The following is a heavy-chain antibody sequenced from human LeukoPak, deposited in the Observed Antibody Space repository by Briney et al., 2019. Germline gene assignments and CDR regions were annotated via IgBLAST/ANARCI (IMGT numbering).Heavy chain of an antibody. V-gene: IGHV3-23*01. CDR2: ISGSGGST. D-gene: IGHD5-18*01. Sequence: PGGSLRLSCAASGFTFSSYGMSWVRQAPGKGLEWVSAISGSGGSTYYADSVKGRFTISRDNAKNSLYLQMNSLRAEDTALYYCAREASSGYSYGSLDVWGKGTTVTVSS. CDR3: AREASSGYSYGSLDV. J-gene: IGHJ6*04. CDR1: GFTFSSYG.